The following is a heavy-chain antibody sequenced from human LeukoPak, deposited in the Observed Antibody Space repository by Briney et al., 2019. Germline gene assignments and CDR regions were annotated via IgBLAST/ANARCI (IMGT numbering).Heavy chain of an antibody. CDR1: GYTFTSYD. D-gene: IGHD1-26*01. Sequence: ASVKVSCKASGYTFTSYDINWVRQATGQGLEWMGWMNPNSGNTGYAQKFQGRVTITRNTSISTAYMELSGLRSEDTAVYYCAGGSDYDAFDIWGQGTMVTVSS. J-gene: IGHJ3*02. V-gene: IGHV1-8*03. CDR2: MNPNSGNT. CDR3: AGGSDYDAFDI.